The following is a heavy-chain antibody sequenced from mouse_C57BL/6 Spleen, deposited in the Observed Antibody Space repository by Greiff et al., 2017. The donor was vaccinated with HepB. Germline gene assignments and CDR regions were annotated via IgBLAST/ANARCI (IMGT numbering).Heavy chain of an antibody. CDR2: IDPETGGT. CDR3: TSFITTVVERFAY. V-gene: IGHV1-15*01. J-gene: IGHJ3*01. D-gene: IGHD1-1*01. CDR1: GYTFTDYE. Sequence: VKLMESGAELVRPGASVTLSCKASGYTFTDYEMHWVKQTPVHGLEWIGAIDPETGGTAYNQKFKGKAILTADKSSSTAYMELRSLTSEDSAVYYCTSFITTVVERFAYWGQGTLVTVSA.